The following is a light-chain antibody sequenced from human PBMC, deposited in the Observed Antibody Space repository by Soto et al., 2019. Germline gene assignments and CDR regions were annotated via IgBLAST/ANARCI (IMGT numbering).Light chain of an antibody. CDR3: QSYDSSLRGV. J-gene: IGLJ1*01. V-gene: IGLV1-40*01. CDR1: NSDIGAGYD. Sequence: QSVLTQPPSVSGAPGQRVTISCTGSNSDIGAGYDVHWCQQLPGTAPKLVIYANNNRPSGVPDRFSASKSGTSASLAITGLQADDEADYYCQSYDSSLRGVFGTGTKVTVL. CDR2: ANN.